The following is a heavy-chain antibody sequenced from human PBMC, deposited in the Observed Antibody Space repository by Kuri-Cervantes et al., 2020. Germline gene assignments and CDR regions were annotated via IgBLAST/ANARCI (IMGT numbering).Heavy chain of an antibody. Sequence: SVKVSCKASGYTFTSYGISWVRQAPGQGLEWMGRIIPILGIANYAQKFQGRVTITADKSTSTAYMELSSLRSEDTAVYYCAREGRERFGELPVTWGQGTLVTVSS. CDR1: GYTFTSYG. D-gene: IGHD3-10*01. V-gene: IGHV1-69*04. J-gene: IGHJ5*02. CDR2: IIPILGIA. CDR3: AREGRERFGELPVT.